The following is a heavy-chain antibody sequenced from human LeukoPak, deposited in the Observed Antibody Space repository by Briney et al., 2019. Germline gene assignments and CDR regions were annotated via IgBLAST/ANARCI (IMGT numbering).Heavy chain of an antibody. CDR1: GFTFSSYD. CDR2: ISSSGNTI. J-gene: IGHJ4*02. CDR3: ARDDAYYDSSGHLAGLDY. Sequence: GGSLRLSCAASGFTFSSYDMNWVRQAPGKGLEWVSYISSSGNTIYYADSVRGRFTISRDNAKNSVYLQMNSLRAEDTAVYFCARDDAYYDSSGHLAGLDYWGQGTLVTVSS. V-gene: IGHV3-48*03. D-gene: IGHD3-22*01.